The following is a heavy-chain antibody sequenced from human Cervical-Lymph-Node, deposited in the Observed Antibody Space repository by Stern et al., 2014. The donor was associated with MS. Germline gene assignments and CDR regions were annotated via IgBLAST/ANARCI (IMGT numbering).Heavy chain of an antibody. J-gene: IGHJ4*02. CDR2: INPNSGGT. CDR1: GYTFNGYY. V-gene: IGHV1-2*02. D-gene: IGHD4-17*01. Sequence: VQLVESGAEVKKPGASVKVSCKASGYTFNGYYMHWVRQAPGQGLEWMGWINPNSGGTNYAQKFQGRVTMTRDTSISTAYMELSRLRSDDTAVYYCARDLGGNKDYGDYSGYWGQGTLVTVSS. CDR3: ARDLGGNKDYGDYSGY.